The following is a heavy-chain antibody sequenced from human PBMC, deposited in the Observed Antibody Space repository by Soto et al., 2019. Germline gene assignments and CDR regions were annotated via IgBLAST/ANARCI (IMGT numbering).Heavy chain of an antibody. CDR2: FGGGGGGT. V-gene: IGHV3-23*01. D-gene: IGHD7-27*01. J-gene: IGHJ6*02. Sequence: EVQLLEAGGGLVQPGGSLRLSCAASGFTFNNFAMSWVRQAPGKGREWVSAIVGVPAPAKGLGWVSVFGGGGGGTFAAAPVKGRFAISTDTYKNPLSLQMNSLRAEDTALYYCAGLITGWPTSVNGRDVWGQGPRVAVSS. CDR1: GFTFNNFA. CDR3: AGLITGWPTSVNGRDV.